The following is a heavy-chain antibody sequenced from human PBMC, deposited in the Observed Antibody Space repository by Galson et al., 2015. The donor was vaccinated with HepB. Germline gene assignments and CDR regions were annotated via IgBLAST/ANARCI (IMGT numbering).Heavy chain of an antibody. CDR3: ARAKEGRGYFDY. CDR1: GGSVSGYY. Sequence: ETLSLTCTVSGGSVSGYYWSWIRQTPGKGLEWIGYIYYRGGTNYRPSLKSRVTISVDKSKNQFSLKLTSVTAADTAVYYCARAKEGRGYFDYWGQGTLVTVSS. CDR2: IYYRGGT. D-gene: IGHD3-10*01. V-gene: IGHV4-59*02. J-gene: IGHJ4*02.